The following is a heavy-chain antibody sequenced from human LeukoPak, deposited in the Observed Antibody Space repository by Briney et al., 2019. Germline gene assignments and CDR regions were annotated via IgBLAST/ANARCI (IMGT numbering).Heavy chain of an antibody. J-gene: IGHJ4*02. CDR3: AKDYSDFWSGYYTPHYFDY. D-gene: IGHD3-3*01. CDR1: GFTFSSYA. Sequence: GGSLRLSCAASGFTFSSYAMSWVRQAPGKGLEWVSAISGSGGSTYYADSVKGRFTISRDNSKNTLYLQMNSLRAEDTAVYYCAKDYSDFWSGYYTPHYFDYWGQGTLVTVSS. V-gene: IGHV3-23*01. CDR2: ISGSGGST.